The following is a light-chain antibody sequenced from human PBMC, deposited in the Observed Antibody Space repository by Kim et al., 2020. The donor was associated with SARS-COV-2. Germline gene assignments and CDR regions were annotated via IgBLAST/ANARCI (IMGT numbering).Light chain of an antibody. V-gene: IGKV1-17*01. CDR1: QDIMTD. CDR2: GAS. CDR3: LQHNTYPIT. Sequence: SGGSRVTLTCRASQDIMTDLGWYQRNPGRAPKRLIYGASSVQSGVPSRFRGSGAGTEFNLTISSLQPEDFATYCCLQHNTYPITFGQGTRLEIK. J-gene: IGKJ5*01.